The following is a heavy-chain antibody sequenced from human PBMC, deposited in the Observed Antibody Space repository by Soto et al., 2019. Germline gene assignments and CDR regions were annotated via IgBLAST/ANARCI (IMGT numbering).Heavy chain of an antibody. J-gene: IGHJ6*01. D-gene: IGHD4-17*01. Sequence: SQTLSLTSAISWDSVSSNSAAWNCIRQSPSRGLEWMGRTYPRSKWYNDYAVSVKSRITINPDTSKNQFSLQLNSVTPEDTAVYYCARDGEWTTVNTSRYYYYYYGMDV. CDR3: ARDGEWTTVNTSRYYYYYYGMDV. CDR1: WDSVSSNSAA. CDR2: TYPRSKWYN. V-gene: IGHV6-1*01.